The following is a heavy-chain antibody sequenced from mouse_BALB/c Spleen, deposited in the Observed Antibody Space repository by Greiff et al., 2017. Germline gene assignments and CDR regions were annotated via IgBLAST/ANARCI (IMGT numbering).Heavy chain of an antibody. CDR3: ARGATIQYYFDY. Sequence: QVQLQQPGAELVKPGASVKLSCKASGYTFTSYWMHWVKQRPGQGLEWIGEINPSNGRTNYNEKFKSKATLTVDKSSSTAYMQLSSLTSEDSAVYYCARGATIQYYFDYWGQGTTLTVSS. D-gene: IGHD2-1*01. V-gene: IGHV1S81*02. CDR2: INPSNGRT. CDR1: GYTFTSYW. J-gene: IGHJ2*01.